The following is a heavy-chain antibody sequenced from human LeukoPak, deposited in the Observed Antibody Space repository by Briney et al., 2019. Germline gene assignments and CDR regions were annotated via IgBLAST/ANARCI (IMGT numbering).Heavy chain of an antibody. CDR3: ARVNGYLFDY. J-gene: IGHJ4*02. D-gene: IGHD5-18*01. V-gene: IGHV4-59*01. CDR2: IYYSGST. Sequence: PSETLSLTCAVYGGSFSGYYWSWIRQPPGKGLEWIGYIYYSGSTNYNPSLKSRLTISVDTSKNQFSLKLSSVTAADTAMYYCARVNGYLFDYWGQGTLVTVSS. CDR1: GGSFSGYY.